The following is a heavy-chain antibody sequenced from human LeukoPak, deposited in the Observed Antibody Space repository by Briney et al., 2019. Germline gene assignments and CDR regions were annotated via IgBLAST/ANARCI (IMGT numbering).Heavy chain of an antibody. J-gene: IGHJ6*03. Sequence: GASVKVSCKVSGYTLTELSMHWVRQAPGKGLEWMGGFDPEDGETIYAQKFQGRVTMTEDTSTDTAYMELSSLRSEDTAVYYCARGRRITIFFNRYYYYYMDVWGKGTTVTVSS. V-gene: IGHV1-24*01. CDR2: FDPEDGET. CDR3: ARGRRITIFFNRYYYYYMDV. CDR1: GYTLTELS. D-gene: IGHD3-9*01.